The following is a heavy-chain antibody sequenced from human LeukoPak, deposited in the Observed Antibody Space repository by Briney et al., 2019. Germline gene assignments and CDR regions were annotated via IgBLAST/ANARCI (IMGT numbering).Heavy chain of an antibody. V-gene: IGHV4-59*01. CDR2: IYYSGST. CDR1: GGCISSYY. Sequence: SETLSLTCTVSGGCISSYYWSWIRQPPGKGLEWIGYIYYSGSTNYNPSLKSRVTISVDTSKNQFSLKLSSVTAADTAVYYCARGPPYYYDSSGYPPYWFDPWGQGTLVTVSS. CDR3: ARGPPYYYDSSGYPPYWFDP. D-gene: IGHD3-22*01. J-gene: IGHJ5*02.